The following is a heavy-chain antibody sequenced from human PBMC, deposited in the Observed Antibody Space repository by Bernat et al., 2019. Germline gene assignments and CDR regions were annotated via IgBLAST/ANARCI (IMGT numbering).Heavy chain of an antibody. CDR1: GGSISSSSYY. Sequence: QLQLQESGPGLVKPSETLSLTCTVSGGSISSSSYYWGWIRQPPGKGLEWIGSIYYSGSTYYNPSLKSRVTISVDTSKNQFSLKLSSVTAADTAVYYCARSVDTAMVTPGFDYWGRGTLVTVSS. J-gene: IGHJ2*01. D-gene: IGHD5-18*01. V-gene: IGHV4-39*01. CDR3: ARSVDTAMVTPGFDY. CDR2: IYYSGST.